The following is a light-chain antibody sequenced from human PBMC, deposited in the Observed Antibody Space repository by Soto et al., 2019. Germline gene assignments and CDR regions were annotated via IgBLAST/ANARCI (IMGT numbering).Light chain of an antibody. J-gene: IGKJ2*01. V-gene: IGKV2-30*01. CDR3: MQSTHWPYT. CDR2: RVS. Sequence: DVVMTQSPFSLSVTLGQSASISCRSSQSVVYDGTTYLNWFQQRPGHSPRRLIYRVSDRDSGVXDXXSGSGSGTDFTLKISRVEAEDVGVYYCMQSTHWPYTFGQGTKLEIK. CDR1: QSVVYDGTTY.